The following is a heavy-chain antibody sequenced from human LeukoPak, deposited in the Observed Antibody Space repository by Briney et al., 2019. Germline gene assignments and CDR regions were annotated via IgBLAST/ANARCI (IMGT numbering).Heavy chain of an antibody. CDR3: ARACCRGSSGTDFDY. J-gene: IGHJ4*02. CDR2: INHSGST. D-gene: IGHD3-22*01. CDR1: GGSFSGYY. V-gene: IGHV4-34*01. Sequence: SETLSLTCAVYGGSFSGYYWSWIRQPPGKGLEWIGEINHSGSTNYNPSLKSRVTISVDTSKNQFSLKLSSVTAADTAVYYCARACCRGSSGTDFDYWGQGTLVTVSS.